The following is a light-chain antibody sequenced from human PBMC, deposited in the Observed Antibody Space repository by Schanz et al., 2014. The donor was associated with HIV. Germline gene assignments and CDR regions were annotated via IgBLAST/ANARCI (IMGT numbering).Light chain of an antibody. CDR2: AAS. CDR1: QTISNS. CDR3: QQSNTFPYT. J-gene: IGKJ2*01. V-gene: IGKV1-9*01. Sequence: DIQLTQSPALLSASVGDRVTITCRARQTISNSLAWYQQRPGKAPKVLIYAASSLQRGAPSRFSGSGSGTEFTLTISSLQPEDFATYYCQQSNTFPYTFGQGTKLEIK.